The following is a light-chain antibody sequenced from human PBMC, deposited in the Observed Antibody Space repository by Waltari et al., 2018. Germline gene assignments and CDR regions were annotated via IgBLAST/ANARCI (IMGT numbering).Light chain of an antibody. J-gene: IGKJ4*01. V-gene: IGKV1-17*01. CDR3: LQYNSNPLT. CDR2: GAS. Sequence: DIQITQSPSSLSASAGYSVTITCRASQGISTFLNWYQQKPGKAARRRICGASTLESGVPSRFSGSGSGTDFTLTISSLQPEDFATYFCLQYNSNPLTFGGGTKVEIK. CDR1: QGISTF.